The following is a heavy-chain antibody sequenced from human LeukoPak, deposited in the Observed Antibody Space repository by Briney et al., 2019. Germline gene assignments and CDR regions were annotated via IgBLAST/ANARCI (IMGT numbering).Heavy chain of an antibody. Sequence: ASVKVSCKASGGTFSSYAIRWVRQAPGQGLEWMGGIIPMFGTANYAQKFQGRVTITTDESTSTAYMELSSLRSEDTAMYYCARTGKSRTYYLSMDVWGKGTTVTVSS. CDR1: GGTFSSYA. D-gene: IGHD2-2*01. CDR2: IIPMFGTA. CDR3: ARTGKSRTYYLSMDV. V-gene: IGHV1-69*05. J-gene: IGHJ6*03.